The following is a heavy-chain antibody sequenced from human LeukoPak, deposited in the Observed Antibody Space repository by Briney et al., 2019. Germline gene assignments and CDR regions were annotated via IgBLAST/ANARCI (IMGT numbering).Heavy chain of an antibody. J-gene: IGHJ4*02. Sequence: SETLSLTCAVYGGSFSGYYWSWIRQPPGKGLEWIGEINHSGSTNYNPSLKSRVTISVDTSKNQFSLKLSSVTAADTAVYYCARVWSSSRPFSRDYWGQGTLVTVSS. CDR1: GGSFSGYY. V-gene: IGHV4-34*01. CDR2: INHSGST. D-gene: IGHD6-13*01. CDR3: ARVWSSSRPFSRDY.